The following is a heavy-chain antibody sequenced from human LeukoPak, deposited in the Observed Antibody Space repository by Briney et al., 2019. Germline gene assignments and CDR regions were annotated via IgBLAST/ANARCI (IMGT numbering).Heavy chain of an antibody. Sequence: SQTLSLTCAVSGGSISSGGHSWSWIRQPPGKGLEWIGYIYHSGSTYYNPSLKSRVTISVDRSKNQFSLKLSSVTAADTAVYYCARVRYPYYFDYWGQGTLVTVSS. CDR2: IYHSGST. J-gene: IGHJ4*02. CDR3: ARVRYPYYFDY. V-gene: IGHV4-30-2*01. D-gene: IGHD2-2*02. CDR1: GGSISSGGHS.